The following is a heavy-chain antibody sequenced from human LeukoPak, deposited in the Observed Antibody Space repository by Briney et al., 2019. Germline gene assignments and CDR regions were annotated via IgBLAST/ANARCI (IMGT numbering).Heavy chain of an antibody. V-gene: IGHV3-33*01. CDR3: ARGTRQAVGGLFDP. CDR2: IWYDGSNK. Sequence: GGSLRLSCAASGFTFNNYGMHWVRQAPGKGLEWVAVIWYDGSNKYYADSVKGRFTISRENAKNSLFLQLNSLRAEDTAVYYCARGTRQAVGGLFDPWGQGALVTVSS. D-gene: IGHD1/OR15-1a*01. J-gene: IGHJ5*02. CDR1: GFTFNNYG.